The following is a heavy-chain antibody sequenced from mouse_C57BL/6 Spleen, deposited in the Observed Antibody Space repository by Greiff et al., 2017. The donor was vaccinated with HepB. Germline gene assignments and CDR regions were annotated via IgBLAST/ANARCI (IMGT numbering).Heavy chain of an antibody. Sequence: VQLQQSGPELVKPGASVKISCKASGYAFSSSWMNWVKQRPGKGLEWIGRIYPGDGDTNYNGKFKGKATLTADKSSSTAYMQISSLTSEDSAVYFCARDYDPYYYAMDYWGQGTSVTVSS. CDR2: IYPGDGDT. V-gene: IGHV1-82*01. CDR3: ARDYDPYYYAMDY. J-gene: IGHJ4*01. D-gene: IGHD2-4*01. CDR1: GYAFSSSW.